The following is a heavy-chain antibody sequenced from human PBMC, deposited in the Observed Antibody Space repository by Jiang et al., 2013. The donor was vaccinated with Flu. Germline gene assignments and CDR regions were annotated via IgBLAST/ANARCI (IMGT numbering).Heavy chain of an antibody. V-gene: IGHV3-7*01. Sequence: GSVKGRFTISRDHAKKSLYLQMNSLRVEETAIYYCARDHITSWSTLDSWGQGTLVTVSS. CDR3: ARDHITSWSTLDS. J-gene: IGHJ4*02. D-gene: IGHD2-21*01.